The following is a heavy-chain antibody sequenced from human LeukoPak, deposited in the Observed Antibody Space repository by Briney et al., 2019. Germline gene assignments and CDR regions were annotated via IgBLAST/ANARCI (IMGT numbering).Heavy chain of an antibody. Sequence: SETLSLTCAVSGYSISSGYYWGWIRQPPGKGLEWIGSIYHSGSTYYNPSLKSRVTISVDTSKNQFSLKLSSVTAADTAVYYCAIRYCDFWSGYSLGPFDPWGQGTLVTVSS. J-gene: IGHJ5*02. CDR3: AIRYCDFWSGYSLGPFDP. D-gene: IGHD3-3*01. CDR1: GYSISSGYY. V-gene: IGHV4-38-2*01. CDR2: IYHSGST.